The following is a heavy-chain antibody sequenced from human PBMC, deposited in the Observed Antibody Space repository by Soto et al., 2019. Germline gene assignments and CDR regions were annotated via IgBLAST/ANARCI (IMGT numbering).Heavy chain of an antibody. V-gene: IGHV1-69*13. J-gene: IGHJ4*02. CDR3: ASVFYYYYDSSGYPRAYFDY. CDR1: GGTFSSYA. CDR2: IIPIFGTA. D-gene: IGHD3-22*01. Sequence: SVKVSCKASGGTFSSYAISWVRQAPGQGLEWMGGIIPIFGTANYAQKFQGRVTITADESTSTAYMELSSLRSEDTAVYYCASVFYYYYDSSGYPRAYFDYWGQGTLVTVSS.